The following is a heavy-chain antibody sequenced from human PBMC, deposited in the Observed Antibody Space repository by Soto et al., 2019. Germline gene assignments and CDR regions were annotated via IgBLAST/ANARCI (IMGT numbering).Heavy chain of an antibody. V-gene: IGHV3-23*01. J-gene: IGHJ3*02. Sequence: EAQLLQSGGGLVPPGGSLRLSCVASGFAFGNYPMAWVRQTPGKGLQWISTISGSGGMTDYEDSVRGRVTVSIDHSKDTVHLQMTSLRADDTAVYYCAKDRTMARGIRAFDIWGQGTTVTISS. CDR3: AKDRTMARGIRAFDI. CDR2: ISGSGGMT. CDR1: GFAFGNYP. D-gene: IGHD3-10*01.